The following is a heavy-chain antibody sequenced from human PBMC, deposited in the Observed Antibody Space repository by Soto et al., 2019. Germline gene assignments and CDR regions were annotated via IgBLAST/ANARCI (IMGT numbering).Heavy chain of an antibody. J-gene: IGHJ4*02. CDR3: ARVLPQLPLSLHYYFDY. CDR2: IYYSGST. CDR1: GGSTSSGGCY. Sequence: SETLSLTCTVSGGSTSSGGCYWSWIRQHPGKGLEWIGYIYYSGSTYYNPSLKSRVTISVDTSKNQFSLKLSSVTAADTAVYYCARVLPQLPLSLHYYFDYWGQGTLVTVSS. D-gene: IGHD2-2*01. V-gene: IGHV4-31*03.